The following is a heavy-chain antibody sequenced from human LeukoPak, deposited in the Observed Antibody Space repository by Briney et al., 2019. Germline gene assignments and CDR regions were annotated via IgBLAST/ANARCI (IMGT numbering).Heavy chain of an antibody. CDR1: GYSFTTYW. J-gene: IGHJ4*02. D-gene: IGHD3-9*01. Sequence: GESLKISCKGAGYSFTTYWIGWVRQMPGKGLEWMGVIYPGDSHTRYSPSFQGQVTISADKSISTAYLQWNSLKASDTAIYYCTRSPDIDILTGFSRYYFDCWGQGTLVTVSS. CDR2: IYPGDSHT. V-gene: IGHV5-51*01. CDR3: TRSPDIDILTGFSRYYFDC.